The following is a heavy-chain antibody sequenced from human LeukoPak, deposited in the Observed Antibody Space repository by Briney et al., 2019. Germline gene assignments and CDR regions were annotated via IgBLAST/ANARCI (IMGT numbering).Heavy chain of an antibody. CDR3: AELGITMIGGV. D-gene: IGHD3-10*02. Sequence: GGSLRLSCAAPGFTFSNYRMNWVRQAPGKGLEWVSYISGSGSTIYYADSVKGRFTISRDNAKNSLYLQMNSLRAEDTAVYYCAELGITMIGGVWGKGTTVTISS. CDR2: ISGSGSTI. CDR1: GFTFSNYR. J-gene: IGHJ6*04. V-gene: IGHV3-48*04.